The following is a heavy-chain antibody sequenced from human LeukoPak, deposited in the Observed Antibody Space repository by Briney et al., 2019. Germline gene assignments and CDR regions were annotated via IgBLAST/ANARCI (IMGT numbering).Heavy chain of an antibody. D-gene: IGHD3-10*01. Sequence: SVKVSCKASGGTFISYAISGVRQAPGQGLEWMGGIIPIFGTANYAQKFQGRVTITADESTSTAYMELSSLRSEDTAVYYCARDSVVWFGEGHNWFDPWGQGTLVTVSS. J-gene: IGHJ5*02. CDR1: GGTFISYA. CDR3: ARDSVVWFGEGHNWFDP. CDR2: IIPIFGTA. V-gene: IGHV1-69*13.